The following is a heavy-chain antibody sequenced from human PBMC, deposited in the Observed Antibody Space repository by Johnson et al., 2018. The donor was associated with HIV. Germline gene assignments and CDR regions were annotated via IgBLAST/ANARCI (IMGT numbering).Heavy chain of an antibody. V-gene: IGHV3-15*01. J-gene: IGHJ3*02. CDR3: TTDDVAAGTAQDAFDI. Sequence: VQLVESGGGLVKPGGSLRLSSAASGFTFSNAWMSWVRQAPGKGLEWVGRIKSKTVGGTTDYAAPVKGRFTISRDDSKNTRYLEMNSLTTEDTAVYYCTTDDVAAGTAQDAFDIWGQGTMVTVSS. CDR1: GFTFSNAW. CDR2: IKSKTVGGTT. D-gene: IGHD6-13*01.